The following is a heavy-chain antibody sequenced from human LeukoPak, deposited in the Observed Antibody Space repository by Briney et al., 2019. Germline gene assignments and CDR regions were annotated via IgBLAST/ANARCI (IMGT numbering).Heavy chain of an antibody. Sequence: GGSLRLSCLASGFAFSAYEMNWVRQAPGKGLEWVSYIAGSDTTTYYADSVKGRFTIFRDNAKNSLYLQMNSLRAEDTALYYCTTLGYYLDSWGQGTLVTVSS. CDR2: IAGSDTTT. D-gene: IGHD3-22*01. CDR1: GFAFSAYE. J-gene: IGHJ4*02. V-gene: IGHV3-48*03. CDR3: TTLGYYLDS.